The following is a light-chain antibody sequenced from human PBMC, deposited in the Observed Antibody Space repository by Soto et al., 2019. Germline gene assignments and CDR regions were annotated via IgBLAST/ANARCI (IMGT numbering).Light chain of an antibody. J-gene: IGKJ1*01. Sequence: EIVMTQSPATLSVSPGEGATLSCRASQSVGSNLAWYQQKAGQVPRLVMYGASTRATGIPARFSGRGSGTDFTLTISSLQSADVAVYYCQQYTDWPRTFGQGTKVEIK. CDR1: QSVGSN. V-gene: IGKV3-15*01. CDR3: QQYTDWPRT. CDR2: GAS.